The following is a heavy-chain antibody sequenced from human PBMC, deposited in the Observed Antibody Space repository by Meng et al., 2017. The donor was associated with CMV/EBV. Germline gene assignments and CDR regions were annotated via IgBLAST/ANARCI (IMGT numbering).Heavy chain of an antibody. Sequence: SETLSLTCTVSGGSISSSSYYWGWIRQPPGMGLEWIGSIYYSGSTYYNPSLKSRVTISVDTSKNQFSLKLSSVTAADTAVYYCARLIRTYYYDSSGYGRDYWGQGTLVTVSS. V-gene: IGHV4-39*01. CDR3: ARLIRTYYYDSSGYGRDY. J-gene: IGHJ4*02. CDR2: IYYSGST. CDR1: GGSISSSSYY. D-gene: IGHD3-22*01.